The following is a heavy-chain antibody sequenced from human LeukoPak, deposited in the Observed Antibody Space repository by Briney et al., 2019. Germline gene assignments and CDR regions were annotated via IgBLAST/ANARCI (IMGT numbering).Heavy chain of an antibody. CDR1: GGSISSYY. J-gene: IGHJ3*02. Sequence: TSETLSLTCTVSGGSISSYYWSWIRQHPGKGLEWIGYIYYSGSTYYNPSLKSRVTISVDTSKNQFSLKLSSVTAADTAVYYCARDATGTTFYAFDIWGQGTMVTVSS. CDR2: IYYSGST. D-gene: IGHD1-1*01. CDR3: ARDATGTTFYAFDI. V-gene: IGHV4-59*06.